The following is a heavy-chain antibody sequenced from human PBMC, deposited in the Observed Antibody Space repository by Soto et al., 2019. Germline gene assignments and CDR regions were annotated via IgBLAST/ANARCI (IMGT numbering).Heavy chain of an antibody. J-gene: IGHJ4*02. D-gene: IGHD2-8*01. V-gene: IGHV3-23*01. CDR3: AKGLDFGLTVYASDY. CDR2: ITGSGGTT. CDR1: GFTFSSYA. Sequence: PGGSLRLSCAASGFTFSSYAMSWVRQAPGKGLEWVSGITGSGGTTFYAASVKGRFTISRDNSKNTVYLQMSSLRAEDTAVYYCAKGLDFGLTVYASDYWGQGTQVTVSS.